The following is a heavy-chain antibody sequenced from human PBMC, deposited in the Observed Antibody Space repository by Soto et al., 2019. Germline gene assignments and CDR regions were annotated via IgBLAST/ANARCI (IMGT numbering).Heavy chain of an antibody. CDR1: GFTFSSYG. D-gene: IGHD5-18*01. CDR3: ARVPGRDRYGYGDIDY. V-gene: IGHV3-33*01. J-gene: IGHJ4*02. Sequence: QVQLVESGGGVVQPGRSLRLSCAASGFTFSSYGMHWVRQAPGKGLEWVAVIWYDGSKKYYTDSVKGRFTISRDNSKNTLYLQMNSLRAEDTAVYYCARVPGRDRYGYGDIDYWSQGTLVSVSS. CDR2: IWYDGSKK.